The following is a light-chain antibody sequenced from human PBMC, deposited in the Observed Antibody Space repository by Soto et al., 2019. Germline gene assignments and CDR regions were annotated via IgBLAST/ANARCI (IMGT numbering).Light chain of an antibody. CDR1: SSNIGAGYD. CDR2: RNN. Sequence: QCVLTQPPSVSGAPGQRVTISCTGSSSNIGAGYDVNWYQQLPGIAPKLLIYRNNNRPSGVPDRFSGSKSGNSASLAITGLQAEDEADYYCQSYDSSLSGYVVFGGRTKLTVL. CDR3: QSYDSSLSGYVV. J-gene: IGLJ2*01. V-gene: IGLV1-40*01.